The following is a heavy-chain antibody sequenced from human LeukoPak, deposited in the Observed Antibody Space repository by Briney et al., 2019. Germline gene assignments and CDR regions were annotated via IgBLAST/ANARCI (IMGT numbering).Heavy chain of an antibody. CDR3: WVSIDAFDI. J-gene: IGHJ3*02. V-gene: IGHV3-49*05. CDR1: GFTFGDYA. Sequence: KAGGSLRLSCTASGFTFGDYATSWFRQAPGKGLEWVGFIRSKAYGGTTEYAASVKGRFTISRDDSKSIAYLQMNSLKTEDTAVYYCWVSIDAFDIWGQGTMVTVSS. CDR2: IRSKAYGGTT. D-gene: IGHD6-13*01.